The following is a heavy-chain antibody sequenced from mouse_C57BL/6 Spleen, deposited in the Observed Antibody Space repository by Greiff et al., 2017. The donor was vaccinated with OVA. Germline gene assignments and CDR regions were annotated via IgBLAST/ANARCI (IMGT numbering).Heavy chain of an antibody. J-gene: IGHJ4*01. CDR3: ARQGDYDGYWDAMDY. Sequence: EVHLVESGGGLVKPGGSLKLSCAASGFTFSDYGMHWVRQAPEKGLEWVAYISSGSSTIYYADTVKGRFTISRDNAKNTLFLQMTSLRSEDTAMYYCARQGDYDGYWDAMDYWGQGTSGTVSS. CDR1: GFTFSDYG. V-gene: IGHV5-17*01. D-gene: IGHD2-3*01. CDR2: ISSGSSTI.